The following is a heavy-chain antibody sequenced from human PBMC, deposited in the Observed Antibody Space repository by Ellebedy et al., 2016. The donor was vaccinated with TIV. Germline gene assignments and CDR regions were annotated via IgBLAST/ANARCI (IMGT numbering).Heavy chain of an antibody. CDR2: IIPIFRKV. J-gene: IGHJ5*01. CDR1: GGTFSSFA. V-gene: IGHV1-69*13. Sequence: AASVKVSCKASGGTFSSFAISWARQAPGQGLEWMGGIIPIFRKVDYAQNFQGRVTLTADEPTSTAYMELSSLTSDDTAVYYCATGMAGIWAHNWFDSWGQGTLVTVSS. D-gene: IGHD6-19*01. CDR3: ATGMAGIWAHNWFDS.